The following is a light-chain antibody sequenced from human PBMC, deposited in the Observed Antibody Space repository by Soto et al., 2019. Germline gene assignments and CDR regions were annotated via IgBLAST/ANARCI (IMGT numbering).Light chain of an antibody. J-gene: IGKJ5*01. CDR2: GAS. CDR1: QSISSSY. Sequence: EIVLTQSPGTLSLSPGERATLSCRASQSISSSYLARYQQKPGQAPRLLIYGASSRASGFPNRFSGSGSGTDFTLTISRLEPEDFAVYYCQHYGSSLSITFGQGTRLEIK. CDR3: QHYGSSLSIT. V-gene: IGKV3-20*01.